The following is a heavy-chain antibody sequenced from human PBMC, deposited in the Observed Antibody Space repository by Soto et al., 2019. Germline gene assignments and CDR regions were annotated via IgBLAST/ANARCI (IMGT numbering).Heavy chain of an antibody. CDR2: IASRANNYAT. J-gene: IGHJ4*02. D-gene: IGHD1-20*01. CDR1: GFSLSGSF. V-gene: IGHV3-73*02. Sequence: EVELVESGGGLVQPGGSLKLSCAASGFSLSGSFIHWVRQASGKGPEWVGRIASRANNYATAYGTSGQGRFTVSRDDSLNTAYLQMNALKTEDTAVYFCAGLMYTLFDRFDYWGRGILVTVSA. CDR3: AGLMYTLFDRFDY.